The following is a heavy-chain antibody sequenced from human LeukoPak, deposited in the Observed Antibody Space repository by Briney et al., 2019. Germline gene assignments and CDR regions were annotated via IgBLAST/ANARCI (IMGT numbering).Heavy chain of an antibody. CDR2: IYYSGST. J-gene: IGHJ6*02. D-gene: IGHD5-12*01. V-gene: IGHV4-59*08. Sequence: SETLSLTCTVSGGSISSYYWSWIRQPPGKGLEWIGYIYYSGSTNYNPSLKSRVTISVDTSKNQFSLKLSSVTAADTAVYYCARRLADIVATKDYGMDVWGQGTTVTVSS. CDR3: ARRLADIVATKDYGMDV. CDR1: GGSISSYY.